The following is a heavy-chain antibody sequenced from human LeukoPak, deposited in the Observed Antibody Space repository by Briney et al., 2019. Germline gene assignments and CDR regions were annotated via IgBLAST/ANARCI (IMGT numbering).Heavy chain of an antibody. Sequence: GSLRLSCAASGFTFTTYWMSWVRQAPGKGLEWVAKISPDGSEKYYVDSVKGRFTISRDNAKNSLDLQMSSLRADDTAVYYCARGGSSRFDQWGQGTLVTVSS. CDR3: ARGGSSRFDQ. V-gene: IGHV3-7*04. CDR1: GFTFTTYW. J-gene: IGHJ4*02. CDR2: ISPDGSEK. D-gene: IGHD6-13*01.